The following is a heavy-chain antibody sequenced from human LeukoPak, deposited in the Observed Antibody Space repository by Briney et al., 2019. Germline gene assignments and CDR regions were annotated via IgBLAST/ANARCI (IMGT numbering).Heavy chain of an antibody. D-gene: IGHD6-13*01. CDR2: MNPNSGNT. J-gene: IGHJ5*02. CDR1: GYTFTSYD. CDR3: ARELKLYSGSWKAVSWFDP. V-gene: IGHV1-8*01. Sequence: ASVKVSCKASGYTFTSYDINWVRQATGQGLEWMGWMNPNSGNTGYAQKFQGRVTMTRNTSISPAYMELSSLRSEDTAVYYCARELKLYSGSWKAVSWFDPWGQGTLVTVSS.